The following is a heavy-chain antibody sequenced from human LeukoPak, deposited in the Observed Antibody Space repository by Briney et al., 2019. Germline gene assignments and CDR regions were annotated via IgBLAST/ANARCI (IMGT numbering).Heavy chain of an antibody. D-gene: IGHD5-18*01. V-gene: IGHV5-51*01. J-gene: IGHJ4*02. Sequence: GESLKISCKGSGYGFTSYWIGWVRLMPGKGLEWMGIIYPGDSDTRYSPSFQGQVTISADKSISTAYLQWSSLQASDTAMYYCARLPRYTYGYVNFDYWGQGALVTVSS. CDR1: GYGFTSYW. CDR2: IYPGDSDT. CDR3: ARLPRYTYGYVNFDY.